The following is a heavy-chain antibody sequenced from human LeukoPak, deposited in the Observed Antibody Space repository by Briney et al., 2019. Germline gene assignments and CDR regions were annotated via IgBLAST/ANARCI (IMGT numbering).Heavy chain of an antibody. CDR3: ARVYYDSSGYYPRYGWFDP. Sequence: GASVKVSCKASGYTFTSYYMHWVRQAPGQGLEWMGIINPSGGSTSYAQKFQGRVTMTRDMSTSTVYMELSSLRSEDTAVYYCARVYYDSSGYYPRYGWFDPWGQGTLVTVSS. J-gene: IGHJ5*02. D-gene: IGHD3-22*01. CDR1: GYTFTSYY. V-gene: IGHV1-46*01. CDR2: INPSGGST.